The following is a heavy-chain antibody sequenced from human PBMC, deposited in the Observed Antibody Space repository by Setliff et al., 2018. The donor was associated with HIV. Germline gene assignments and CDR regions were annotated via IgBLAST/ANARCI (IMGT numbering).Heavy chain of an antibody. V-gene: IGHV4-61*09. J-gene: IGHJ3*02. CDR2: IYTTGST. CDR1: GGSISSGSYY. Sequence: SETLSLTCTVSGGSISSGSYYWSWIRQPAGKGLEWIGHIYTTGSTNYNPSLKSRVTISADTSNNQFSLRLTSMTAADTAVYYCAKTSVGATGLYAFDIWGQGTMVTVS. CDR3: AKTSVGATGLYAFDI. D-gene: IGHD1-26*01.